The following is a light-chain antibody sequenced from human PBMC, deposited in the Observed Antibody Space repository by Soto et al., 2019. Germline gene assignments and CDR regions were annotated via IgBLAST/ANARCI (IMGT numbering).Light chain of an antibody. CDR2: GAS. Sequence: EIVMTQSPATLSVSPGVRATLSCRASQSVSSNLAWYQQKPGQAPRLLIYGASTRATGIPARFSGSGSGTEFTLTISSLQSEDFAVYYCQQYNNWPLFTFGPGTKVDIK. CDR3: QQYNNWPLFT. J-gene: IGKJ3*01. V-gene: IGKV3-15*01. CDR1: QSVSSN.